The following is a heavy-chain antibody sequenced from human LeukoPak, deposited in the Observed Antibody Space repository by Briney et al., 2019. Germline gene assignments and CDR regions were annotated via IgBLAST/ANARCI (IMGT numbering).Heavy chain of an antibody. CDR1: GFTFSSYG. D-gene: IGHD2-21*01. CDR3: AKAYCGGDCYSYYYYMDV. J-gene: IGHJ6*03. CDR2: IRYDGSNK. Sequence: GGSLRLSCAASGFTFSSYGMHWVRQAPGKGLEWVAFIRYDGSNKYYADSVKGRFTISRDNSKNTLYLQMNGLRAEDTAVYYCAKAYCGGDCYSYYYYMDVWGKGTTVTVSS. V-gene: IGHV3-30*02.